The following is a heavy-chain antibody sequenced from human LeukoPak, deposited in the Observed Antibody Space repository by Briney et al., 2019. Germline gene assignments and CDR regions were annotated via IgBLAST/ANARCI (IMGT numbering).Heavy chain of an antibody. CDR2: INPNSGGT. J-gene: IGHJ4*02. CDR3: ARDRYSSGWCASDY. Sequence: ASVKVSCKASGYTFTGYYMHWVRQAPGQGLEWMGRINPNSGGTNYAQKFQGRVTMTRDTSTSTVYMELSSLRSEDTAVYYCARDRYSSGWCASDYWGQGTLVTVSS. V-gene: IGHV1-2*06. D-gene: IGHD6-19*01. CDR1: GYTFTGYY.